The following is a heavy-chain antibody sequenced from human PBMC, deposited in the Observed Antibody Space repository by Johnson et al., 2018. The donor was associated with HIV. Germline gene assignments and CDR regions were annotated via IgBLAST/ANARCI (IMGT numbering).Heavy chain of an antibody. CDR2: IWYDGSNK. CDR3: AKEFGGDDAFDI. Sequence: QLVESGGGVVQPGRSLRLSCAASGFTFSSYGMHWVRQAPGKGLELVAAIWYDGSNKYYGDSVKGRFTISRDNSKNTLYLQMNSLRAEDTAVFYCAKEFGGDDAFDIWGQGTMVTVSS. D-gene: IGHD3-10*01. J-gene: IGHJ3*02. CDR1: GFTFSSYG. V-gene: IGHV3-33*06.